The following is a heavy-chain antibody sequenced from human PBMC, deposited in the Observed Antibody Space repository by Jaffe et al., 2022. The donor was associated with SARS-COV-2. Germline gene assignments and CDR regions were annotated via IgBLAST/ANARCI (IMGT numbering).Heavy chain of an antibody. J-gene: IGHJ4*02. CDR3: AKGDSGWHDY. V-gene: IGHV3-23*04. CDR2: ISGSGGTT. CDR1: GFTFSSHS. D-gene: IGHD6-19*01. Sequence: EGQLVESGGGLVQPGGSLRLSCAASGFTFSSHSMSWVRQIPGRGLEWVSTISGSGGTTYYPDSVKGRFTISRDNSKNTLYLQMNSLRAEDTAVYYCAKGDSGWHDYWGQGTLVTVSS.